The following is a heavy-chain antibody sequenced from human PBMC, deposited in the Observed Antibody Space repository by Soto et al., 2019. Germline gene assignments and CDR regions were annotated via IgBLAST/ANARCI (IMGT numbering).Heavy chain of an antibody. CDR1: GFTFSSYW. V-gene: IGHV3-74*01. CDR3: ARDRPDYGDYFVHYYYMDV. Sequence: GGSLRLSCAASGFTFSSYWMHWVRQAPGKGLVWVSRINSDGSSTSYADSVKGRFTISRDNAKNTLYLQMNSLRAEDTAVYYCARDRPDYGDYFVHYYYMDVWGKGTTVTVSS. CDR2: INSDGSST. D-gene: IGHD4-17*01. J-gene: IGHJ6*03.